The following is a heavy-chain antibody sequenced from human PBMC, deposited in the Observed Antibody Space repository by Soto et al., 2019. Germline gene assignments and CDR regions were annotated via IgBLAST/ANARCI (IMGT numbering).Heavy chain of an antibody. CDR2: ISGSGGST. CDR3: AKVDGGHCYSAIDL. V-gene: IGHV3-23*01. Sequence: GGSLRLSCAASGFTFSSSAMSWVRQAPGKGLKWVSSISGSGGSTYYADSVKGRFTISRDNSQNTLYLQMNSLRVEDSAVYYCAKVDGGHCYSAIDLWGQGTLVTVAS. CDR1: GFTFSSSA. D-gene: IGHD2-15*01. J-gene: IGHJ5*02.